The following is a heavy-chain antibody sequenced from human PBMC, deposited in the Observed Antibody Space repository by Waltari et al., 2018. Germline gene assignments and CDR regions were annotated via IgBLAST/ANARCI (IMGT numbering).Heavy chain of an antibody. D-gene: IGHD1-7*01. J-gene: IGHJ4*02. V-gene: IGHV3-9*01. Sequence: EVQLVESGGGLVQPGRSLSLSCAASGFTFDDYAMHWVRPAPGKGLEWVSGISWNSGSIGYADSVKGRFTISRDNAKNSLYLQMNSLRAEDTALYYCAKDNGGGITGTTDYWGQGTLVTVSS. CDR1: GFTFDDYA. CDR3: AKDNGGGITGTTDY. CDR2: ISWNSGSI.